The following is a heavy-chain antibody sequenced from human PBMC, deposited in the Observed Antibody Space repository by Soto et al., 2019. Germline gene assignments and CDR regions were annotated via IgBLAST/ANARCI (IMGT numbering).Heavy chain of an antibody. D-gene: IGHD1-7*01. J-gene: IGHJ6*02. Sequence: SVKVSCKASGGTFSSYAISWVRQAPGQGLEWMGGIIPIFGTANYAQKFQGRVTITADKSTSTAYMELSSLRSEDKAVYYCAIPAGLELKGNYYGMDVWGQGTTVTVSS. V-gene: IGHV1-69*06. CDR2: IIPIFGTA. CDR3: AIPAGLELKGNYYGMDV. CDR1: GGTFSSYA.